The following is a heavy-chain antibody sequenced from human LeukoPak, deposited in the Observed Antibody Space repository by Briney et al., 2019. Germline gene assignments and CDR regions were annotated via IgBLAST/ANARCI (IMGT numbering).Heavy chain of an antibody. J-gene: IGHJ3*02. D-gene: IGHD2-2*01. CDR2: ITSSGSTK. V-gene: IGHV3-48*01. Sequence: PGGSLRLSCAASGFTFSTYTVNWVRQAPGKGLEWVSYITSSGSTKYYADSVKGRFTISRDNAKNSLYLQMNSLRAEDTAVYYCAKLASSAASESHAFDIWGQGTMVTVSS. CDR3: AKLASSAASESHAFDI. CDR1: GFTFSTYT.